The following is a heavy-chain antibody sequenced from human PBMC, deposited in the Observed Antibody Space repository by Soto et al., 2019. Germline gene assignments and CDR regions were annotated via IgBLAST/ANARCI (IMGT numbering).Heavy chain of an antibody. CDR2: INPKSDDT. Sequence: ASVNVSCKASGSPFSENQIHWLRRAPGQGLEWMGRINPKSDDTNYAQKFQGRVTMTRDTSIDTAYLELTGLTSDDTATYYCARKHSLDYIRWGLDPWGQGTLVTVSS. V-gene: IGHV1-2*02. CDR3: ARKHSLDYIRWGLDP. D-gene: IGHD4-4*01. J-gene: IGHJ5*02. CDR1: GSPFSENQ.